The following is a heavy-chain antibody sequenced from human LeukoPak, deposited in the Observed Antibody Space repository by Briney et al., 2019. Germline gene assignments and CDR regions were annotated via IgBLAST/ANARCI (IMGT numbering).Heavy chain of an antibody. CDR2: IYPGDSDT. J-gene: IGHJ4*02. D-gene: IGHD2-2*01. CDR3: ARLSGCSSTSCYWYFDY. V-gene: IGHV5-51*01. Sequence: GASLQISCKGSGYSFTSYWIGWVRQLPGKGLEWMGIIYPGDSDTRYSPSFQGQVTISADKSISTAYLQWSSLKASDTAMYYCARLSGCSSTSCYWYFDYWGQGTLVTVSS. CDR1: GYSFTSYW.